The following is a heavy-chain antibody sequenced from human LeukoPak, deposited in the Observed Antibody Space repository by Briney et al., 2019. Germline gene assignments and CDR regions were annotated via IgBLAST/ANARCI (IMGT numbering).Heavy chain of an antibody. CDR1: GGSISSSSYY. CDR3: ARQDYYDSSGEGFDY. V-gene: IGHV4-39*01. Sequence: PSETLSLTCTVSGGSISSSSYYWGCIRQPPGKGLEWIGSIYYSGSTYYNPSLKSRVTISVDTSKNQFSLKLSSVTAADTAVYYCARQDYYDSSGEGFDYWGQGTLVTVSS. D-gene: IGHD3-22*01. CDR2: IYYSGST. J-gene: IGHJ4*02.